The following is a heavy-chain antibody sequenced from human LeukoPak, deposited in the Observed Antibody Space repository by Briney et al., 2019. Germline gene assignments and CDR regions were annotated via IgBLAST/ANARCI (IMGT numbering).Heavy chain of an antibody. Sequence: GASVKVSCKASGYTFTSYGISWVRQAPGKGLEWMGGFDPEDGETIYAQKFQGRVTMTEDTSTDTAYMELSSLRSEDTAVYYCATYGVPYYYDSSGYYPFDYWGQGTLVTVSS. V-gene: IGHV1-24*01. CDR2: FDPEDGET. D-gene: IGHD3-22*01. CDR3: ATYGVPYYYDSSGYYPFDY. CDR1: GYTFTSYG. J-gene: IGHJ4*02.